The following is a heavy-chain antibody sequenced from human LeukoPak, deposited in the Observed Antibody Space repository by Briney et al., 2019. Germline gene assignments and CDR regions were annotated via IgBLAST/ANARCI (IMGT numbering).Heavy chain of an antibody. D-gene: IGHD1-1*01. Sequence: SVKVPCKASGGTFSSYAISWVRQAPGQGLEWMGGIIPIFGTANYAQKFQGRVTITTDESTSTAYMELSSLRSEDTAVYYCARGAWNALPYYFDYWGQGTLVTVPS. CDR3: ARGAWNALPYYFDY. CDR2: IIPIFGTA. V-gene: IGHV1-69*05. CDR1: GGTFSSYA. J-gene: IGHJ4*02.